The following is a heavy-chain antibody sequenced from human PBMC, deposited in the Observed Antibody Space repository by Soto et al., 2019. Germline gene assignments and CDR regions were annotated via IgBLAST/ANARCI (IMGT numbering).Heavy chain of an antibody. V-gene: IGHV3-23*01. J-gene: IGHJ6*02. Sequence: GGSLRLSCAASGFTFSSYAMSWVRQAPGKGLEWVSAISGSGGSTYYADSVKGRFTISRDNSKNTLYLQMNSLRAEDTAVYYCAKDTTPTYSICMDVWGQGTTVTVSS. CDR1: GFTFSSYA. CDR3: AKDTTPTYSICMDV. CDR2: ISGSGGST. D-gene: IGHD3-3*02.